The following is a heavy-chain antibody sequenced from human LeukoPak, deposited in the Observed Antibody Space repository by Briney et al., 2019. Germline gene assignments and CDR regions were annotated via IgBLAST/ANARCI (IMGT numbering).Heavy chain of an antibody. J-gene: IGHJ5*02. CDR2: IYSSGSP. Sequence: SETLSLTCTVSGDSISSYYWSWIRQPPGKGLEWIGYIYSSGSPNYNPSLKSRVTISVDTSKNQFSLSLSSVTAADTAVYYCARSGWYGYHNWLDPWGQGALVTVSS. D-gene: IGHD6-19*01. V-gene: IGHV4-4*09. CDR1: GDSISSYY. CDR3: ARSGWYGYHNWLDP.